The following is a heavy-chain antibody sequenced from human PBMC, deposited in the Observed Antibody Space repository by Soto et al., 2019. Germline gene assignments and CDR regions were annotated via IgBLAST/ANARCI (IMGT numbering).Heavy chain of an antibody. D-gene: IGHD1-26*01. Sequence: GSLRLSCAASGFTXSSYAMSWVRQAPWKGLEWVSAISGSGGSTYYADSVKGRFTISRDNSKNTLYLQMNSLRAEDTAVYYCAKDDGSGSYRNLDYWGQGTLVTVSS. J-gene: IGHJ4*02. CDR1: GFTXSSYA. V-gene: IGHV3-23*01. CDR2: ISGSGGST. CDR3: AKDDGSGSYRNLDY.